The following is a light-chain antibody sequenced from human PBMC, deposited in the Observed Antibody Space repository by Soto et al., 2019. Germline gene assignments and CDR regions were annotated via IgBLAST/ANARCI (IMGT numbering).Light chain of an antibody. CDR1: SSDIGAGYD. CDR3: QSYDSSLSSSV. CDR2: DNT. V-gene: IGLV1-40*01. Sequence: QSVLTQPPSVSGAPGQGVTISCTGSSSDIGAGYDVHWYQQLPGTAPKLLIYDNTNRPSGVPDRFSGSKSGTSASLAITGLQAEDEADYYCQSYDSSLSSSVFGTGTKVTVL. J-gene: IGLJ1*01.